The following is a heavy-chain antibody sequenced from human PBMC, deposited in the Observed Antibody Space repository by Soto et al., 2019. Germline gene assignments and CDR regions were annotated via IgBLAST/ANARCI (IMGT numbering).Heavy chain of an antibody. CDR2: INHSGST. J-gene: IGHJ5*02. CDR3: ASFEYSSSFSSS. D-gene: IGHD6-6*01. Sequence: SETLSLTCAVYGGSFSGYYWRWIRQPPGKGLEWIGEINHSGSTNYNPSLKRRVTISVDTSKNQFSLKLSSVTAADTAVYYCASFEYSSSFSSSWGQGTLVTVSS. V-gene: IGHV4-34*01. CDR1: GGSFSGYY.